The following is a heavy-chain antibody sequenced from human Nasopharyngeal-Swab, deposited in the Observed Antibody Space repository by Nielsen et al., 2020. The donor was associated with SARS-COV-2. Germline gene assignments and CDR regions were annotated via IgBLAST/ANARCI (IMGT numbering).Heavy chain of an antibody. J-gene: IGHJ6*03. D-gene: IGHD6-13*01. CDR3: AKDSRLAAAEYYYYMDV. V-gene: IGHV3-43*02. Sequence: GESLKISCAASGFTFDDYAMHWVRQAPGKVLEWVSLISGDGGSTYYADSVKGRFTISRDNSKNSLYLQMNSLRTEDTALYYCAKDSRLAAAEYYYYMDVWGKGTTVTVSS. CDR2: ISGDGGST. CDR1: GFTFDDYA.